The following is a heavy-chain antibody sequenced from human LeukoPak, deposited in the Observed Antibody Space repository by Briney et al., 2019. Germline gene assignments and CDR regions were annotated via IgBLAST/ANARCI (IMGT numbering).Heavy chain of an antibody. CDR2: ISYDGSNK. V-gene: IGHV3-30-3*01. D-gene: IGHD6-19*01. CDR3: ARRFTGYSRGWPHWYFDL. J-gene: IGHJ2*01. Sequence: PGGSLRLSCAASGFTFSSYAMHWVRQAPGKGLEWVAVISYDGSNKYYADSVKGRFTISRDNSKNTLYLQMNSLRAEDTAVYYCARRFTGYSRGWPHWYFDLWGRGTLVTVFS. CDR1: GFTFSSYA.